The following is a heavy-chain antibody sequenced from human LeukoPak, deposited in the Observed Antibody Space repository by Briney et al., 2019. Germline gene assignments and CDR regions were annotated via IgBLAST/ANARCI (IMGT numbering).Heavy chain of an antibody. D-gene: IGHD3-16*01. J-gene: IGHJ4*02. Sequence: GGSLRLSCAASGFTFSSNWMTWVRQAPGKGREWVANINQDGSEKYYVDSVKGRFTISRDNAKNSLYLQMNSLRAEDTAVYYCARNYDWGQGTLVTVSS. V-gene: IGHV3-7*04. CDR2: INQDGSEK. CDR1: GFTFSSNW. CDR3: ARNYD.